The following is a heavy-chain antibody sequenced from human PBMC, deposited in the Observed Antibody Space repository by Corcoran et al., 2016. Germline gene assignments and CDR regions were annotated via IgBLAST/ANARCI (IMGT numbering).Heavy chain of an antibody. J-gene: IGHJ6*02. CDR3: TRHDAKRDSLYYYYGMDV. V-gene: IGHV3-73*02. D-gene: IGHD2-21*01. CDR2: IRSKANSYAT. CDR1: GFTFSGSA. Sequence: EVQLVESGGGLVQPGGSLKLSCAASGFTFSGSAMHWVRQASGKGLEWVGRIRSKANSYATAYAASVKGRFTISRDASKNTAYLQMNSLKTEDTAVYYCTRHDAKRDSLYYYYGMDVWGQGTTVTVSS.